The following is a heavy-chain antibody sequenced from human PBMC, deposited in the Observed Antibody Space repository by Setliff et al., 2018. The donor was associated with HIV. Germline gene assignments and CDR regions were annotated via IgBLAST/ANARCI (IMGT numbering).Heavy chain of an antibody. CDR3: ARDYCGGDCYFPYYYYGMDV. J-gene: IGHJ6*02. Sequence: SETLSLTCTVSGGSISSSSYYWGWIRQPPGKGLEWIGSIYYSGSTYYNPSLKSRVTISVDTSKNQFSLKLSSVTAADTAVYYCARDYCGGDCYFPYYYYGMDVWGQGTTFTVSS. CDR1: GGSISSSSYY. CDR2: IYYSGST. V-gene: IGHV4-39*07. D-gene: IGHD2-21*02.